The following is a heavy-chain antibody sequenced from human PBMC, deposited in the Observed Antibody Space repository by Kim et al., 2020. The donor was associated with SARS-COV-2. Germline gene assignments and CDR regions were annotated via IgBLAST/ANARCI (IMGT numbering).Heavy chain of an antibody. CDR3: TTDRWLGGWQRNYYYYGMDV. V-gene: IGHV3-15*01. J-gene: IGHJ6*02. D-gene: IGHD6-19*01. Sequence: GGSLRLSCAASGFTFSNAWMSWVRQAPGKGLEWVGRIKSKTDGGTTDYAAPVKGRFTISRDDSKNTLYLQMNSLKTEDTAVYYCTTDRWLGGWQRNYYYYGMDVWGQGTTVTVSS. CDR1: GFTFSNAW. CDR2: IKSKTDGGTT.